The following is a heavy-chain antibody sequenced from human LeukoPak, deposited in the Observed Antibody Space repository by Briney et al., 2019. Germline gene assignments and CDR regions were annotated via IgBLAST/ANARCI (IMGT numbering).Heavy chain of an antibody. D-gene: IGHD2-15*01. CDR3: ARHRKVVVAATYSFDY. CDR1: GGSISSSSYY. J-gene: IGHJ4*02. CDR2: IYYSGST. V-gene: IGHV4-39*01. Sequence: SETLSRTCTVSGGSISSSSYYWGWIRQPPGKGQEWIGSIYYSGSTYYNPSLKSRLTISVDTSKNRFSLKLSSVTAADTAVYYCARHRKVVVAATYSFDYWGQGTLVTVSS.